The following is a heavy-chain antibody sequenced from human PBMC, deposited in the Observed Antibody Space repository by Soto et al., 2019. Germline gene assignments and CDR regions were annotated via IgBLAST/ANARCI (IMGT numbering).Heavy chain of an antibody. Sequence: ASVKVSCKVSGYTLTELSIHWVRQAPGKGLEWMGGFDPEDGETLYAQKFQGRVTMTEDTSTDTAYMDLSSLSSEDTAVYYCATVYTAAGSTHNCYLRSVWGKGPTVPVSS. CDR3: ATVYTAAGSTHNCYLRSV. D-gene: IGHD2-15*01. J-gene: IGHJ6*04. V-gene: IGHV1-24*01. CDR1: GYTLTELS. CDR2: FDPEDGET.